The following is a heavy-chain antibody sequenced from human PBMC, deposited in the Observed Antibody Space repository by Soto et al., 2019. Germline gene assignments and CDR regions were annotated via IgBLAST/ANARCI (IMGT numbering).Heavy chain of an antibody. V-gene: IGHV1-18*01. CDR3: ARAGISDGYSGYDPYYFDY. D-gene: IGHD5-12*01. J-gene: IGHJ4*02. CDR2: ISAHNGNT. Sequence: QVQLVQSGAEVKKPGASVKVSCKASGYTFTSYGISWVRQAPGQGLEWMGWISAHNGNTNYAQKLQGRVTMTTDTSTSTAYMEPRSLRSDDTAVYYCARAGISDGYSGYDPYYFDYWGQGTLVTVSS. CDR1: GYTFTSYG.